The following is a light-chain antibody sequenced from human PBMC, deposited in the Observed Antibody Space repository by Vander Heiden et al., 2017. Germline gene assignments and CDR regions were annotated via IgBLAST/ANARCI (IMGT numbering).Light chain of an antibody. V-gene: IGKV1-39*01. Sequence: EIQMTQSPSSLPASVGDRVTVTCRASQTLINYLSWYQQKPGKAPKLLIYGAHNLQSGVPSRFSGSGSGTEFTLTISSLQPEDFATYYCQQSYTIPYTFGQGTRLEIK. CDR3: QQSYTIPYT. CDR1: QTLINY. J-gene: IGKJ2*01. CDR2: GAH.